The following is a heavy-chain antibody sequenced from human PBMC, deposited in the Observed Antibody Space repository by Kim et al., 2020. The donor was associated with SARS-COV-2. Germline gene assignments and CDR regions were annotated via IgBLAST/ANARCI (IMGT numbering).Heavy chain of an antibody. V-gene: IGHV3-7*03. CDR3: TRCRDLDY. CDR1: GFSFSTSS. Sequence: GGSLRLSCAASGFSFSTSSMSWVRQAPGKGLELVASLRQDGSQRYYVDSVKGRFTISRDNAKNSLYLQMNSLTVEDTAVYYCTRCRDLDYWGQGTLVTVS. J-gene: IGHJ4*02. CDR2: LRQDGSQR.